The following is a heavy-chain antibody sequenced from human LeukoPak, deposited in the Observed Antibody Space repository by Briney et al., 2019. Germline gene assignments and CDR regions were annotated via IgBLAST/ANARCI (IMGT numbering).Heavy chain of an antibody. Sequence: SGPALVKPTQTPTLTCTFSGFSLTTSGMCVSWIRQPPGKALEWLALIDWDDDKSYSTSLKTRLTISKDTSKNQVVLTMTNMDPVDTATYYCARGSSHGFDYWGQGTLVTVSS. CDR3: ARGSSHGFDY. J-gene: IGHJ4*02. V-gene: IGHV2-70*01. CDR1: GFSLTTSGMC. CDR2: IDWDDDK.